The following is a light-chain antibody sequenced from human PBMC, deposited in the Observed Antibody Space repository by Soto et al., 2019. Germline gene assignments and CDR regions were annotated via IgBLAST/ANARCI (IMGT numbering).Light chain of an antibody. CDR1: QSVSSSY. V-gene: IGKV3-20*01. CDR3: QQYGSSPPWT. J-gene: IGKJ1*01. CDR2: GAS. Sequence: EIVLTQSPGTLSLSPGERATLSCRASQSVSSSYLAWYQQKPGQAPRLLIYGASSRATGIPGRFSGSGSGTDSTLTISRLEPEDFAVYYCQQYGSSPPWTFGQGTKVEIK.